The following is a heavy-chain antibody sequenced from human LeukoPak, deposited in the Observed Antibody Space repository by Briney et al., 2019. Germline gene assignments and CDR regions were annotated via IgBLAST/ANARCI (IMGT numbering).Heavy chain of an antibody. CDR3: AREPRSPGGRGRPFDF. CDR2: INHSGST. V-gene: IGHV4-39*07. CDR1: GGSISSSSYY. Sequence: SETLSLTCTVSGGSISSSSYYWSWIRQPPGKGLEWIGEINHSGSTNYNPSLKSRVTISVDTSKNQFSLRLSSVTAADTAVYYCAREPRSPGGRGRPFDFWGQGTLVTVSS. J-gene: IGHJ4*02. D-gene: IGHD2-15*01.